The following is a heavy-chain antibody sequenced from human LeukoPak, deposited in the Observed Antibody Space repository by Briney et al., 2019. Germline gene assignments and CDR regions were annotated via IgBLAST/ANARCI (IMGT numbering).Heavy chain of an antibody. CDR1: GFTFSNAW. D-gene: IGHD4-17*01. CDR3: TPNIGMTTVTKGLD. CDR2: IKSKTDGGTI. J-gene: IGHJ4*02. V-gene: IGHV3-15*01. Sequence: GGSLRLSCAASGFTFSNAWMSWVRQAPGKGLEWVGRIKSKTDGGTIDYAAPLKGRFTISRDDSKNTVYLQMNTLKTEDTAVYYCTPNIGMTTVTKGLDWGQGTLVTVSS.